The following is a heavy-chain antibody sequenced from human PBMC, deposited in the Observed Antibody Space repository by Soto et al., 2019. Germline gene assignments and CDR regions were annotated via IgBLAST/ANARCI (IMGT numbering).Heavy chain of an antibody. J-gene: IGHJ3*01. Sequence: PGGSLRLSCTGSGFRFGDYAINWVRQAPGKGLEWVGFIRSKAFGGTTEYAASVRGRFTFSRDDSKSIAFVHMDSLKSEDTAIYYCTRGHSDSSSWFAFDVWGQGTMVTVSS. CDR1: GFRFGDYA. V-gene: IGHV3-49*04. CDR2: IRSKAFGGTT. D-gene: IGHD6-13*01. CDR3: TRGHSDSSSWFAFDV.